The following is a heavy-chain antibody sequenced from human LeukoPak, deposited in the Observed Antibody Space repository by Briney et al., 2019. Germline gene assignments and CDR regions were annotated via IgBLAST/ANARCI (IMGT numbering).Heavy chain of an antibody. D-gene: IGHD3-10*01. CDR3: ARNQGHNYGSGTIMIGY. CDR1: GFTFSSYS. J-gene: IGHJ4*02. Sequence: PGGSLRVSCAASGFTFSSYSMNWVRQAPGKGLEWVSSISSSSSYIYYVDSVKGRFTISRDNAKNSLYLQMNSLRAEDTAVYYCARNQGHNYGSGTIMIGYWGQGTLVTVSS. V-gene: IGHV3-21*01. CDR2: ISSSSSYI.